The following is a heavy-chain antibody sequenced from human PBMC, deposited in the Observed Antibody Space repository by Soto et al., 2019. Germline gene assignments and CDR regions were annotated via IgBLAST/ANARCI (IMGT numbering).Heavy chain of an antibody. V-gene: IGHV3-23*01. Sequence: EVQLLESGGGLVQPGGSLRLSCAASGFTFSSYAMSWVRQAPGKGLEWVSAISGSGGSTYYADSVKGRFTISRDNSKNTLYLQMNSLRAEDTAVYYCARGHLVVVAATRANDAFDIWGQGTMVTVSS. CDR1: GFTFSSYA. J-gene: IGHJ3*02. D-gene: IGHD2-15*01. CDR2: ISGSGGST. CDR3: ARGHLVVVAATRANDAFDI.